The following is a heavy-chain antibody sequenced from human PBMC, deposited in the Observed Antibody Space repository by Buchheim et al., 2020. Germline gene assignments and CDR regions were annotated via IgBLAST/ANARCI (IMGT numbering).Heavy chain of an antibody. Sequence: QVQLVESGGGVVQPGRSLRLSCAASGFTFSSYAMHWVRQAPGKGLEWVAVISYDGSNKYYADSVKGRFTISRDNSKNTLYLQMNSLRADDTAVYYCACLTTYNFYGMDVWGQGAT. CDR1: GFTFSSYA. D-gene: IGHD1-1*01. CDR2: ISYDGSNK. J-gene: IGHJ6*02. V-gene: IGHV3-30*04. CDR3: ACLTTYNFYGMDV.